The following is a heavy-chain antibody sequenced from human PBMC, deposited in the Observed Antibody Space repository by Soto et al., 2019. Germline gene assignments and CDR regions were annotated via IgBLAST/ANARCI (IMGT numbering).Heavy chain of an antibody. V-gene: IGHV3-9*01. J-gene: IGHJ6*02. CDR2: ISWNSGSI. D-gene: IGHD3-10*01. CDR1: GFTFDDYA. CDR3: AKAGRYYYYVMDV. Sequence: EVQLVESGGGLVQPGRSLRLSCAASGFTFDDYAMHWVRQAPGKGLEWVSGISWNSGSIGYADSVKGRFTISRDNAKNSLYLQMNSLRAEDTALYYCAKAGRYYYYVMDVWGQGTTVTVSS.